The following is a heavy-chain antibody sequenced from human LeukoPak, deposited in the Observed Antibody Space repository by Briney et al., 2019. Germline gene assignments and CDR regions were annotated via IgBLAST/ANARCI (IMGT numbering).Heavy chain of an antibody. J-gene: IGHJ4*02. CDR1: GFTFSTYS. CDR2: ISGSGGST. Sequence: GGSLRLSCVASGFTFSTYSMNWVRQAPGKGLEGVSAISGSGGSTYYADSVKGRFTISRDNSKNTLYLQMNSLRAEDTAVYYCAKDRAPESWELRNYFDYWGQGTLVTVSS. CDR3: AKDRAPESWELRNYFDY. D-gene: IGHD1-26*01. V-gene: IGHV3-23*01.